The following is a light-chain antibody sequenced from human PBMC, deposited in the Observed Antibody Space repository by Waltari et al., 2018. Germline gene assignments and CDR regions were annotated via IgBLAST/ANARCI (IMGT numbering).Light chain of an antibody. CDR3: QVWDSGSDHWV. Sequence: SYVLTQPPSVSVPPGQAATLTCGGNNIGSQSVHWLQQKTGQAPVLVMYDGHDRPSEIPERFSGSNAGSTATLTINRVEAGDEADYYCQVWDSGSDHWVFGGGTKLTVL. V-gene: IGLV3-21*02. J-gene: IGLJ3*02. CDR2: DGH. CDR1: NIGSQS.